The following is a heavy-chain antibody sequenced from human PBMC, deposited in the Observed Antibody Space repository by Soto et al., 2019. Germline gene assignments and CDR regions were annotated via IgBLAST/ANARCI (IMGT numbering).Heavy chain of an antibody. CDR2: IIPFFGTA. D-gene: IGHD3-9*01. CDR1: GDTFSSYA. J-gene: IGHJ6*02. CDR3: ARDQAYDILTGLQSERYGMDV. V-gene: IGHV1-69*13. Sequence: GASVKVSWKASGDTFSSYAISWVRQAPGQGLEWMGGIIPFFGTANYAQKFQGRVTITADESTSTAYMELSSLRSEDTAVYYCARDQAYDILTGLQSERYGMDVWGQGTTVTVSS.